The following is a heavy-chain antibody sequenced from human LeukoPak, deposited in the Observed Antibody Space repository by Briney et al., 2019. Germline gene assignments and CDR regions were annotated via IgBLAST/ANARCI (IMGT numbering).Heavy chain of an antibody. J-gene: IGHJ4*02. Sequence: GESLKISCKGSGYSFTSYWIGWVRQMPGKGLEWMGIIYPGDSDTRYSPSFQGQVTISADKSISTAYLQWSSLKASDTAMYYCASSYSSSGYYFDYWGQGTLVTVSS. D-gene: IGHD6-6*01. CDR2: IYPGDSDT. CDR1: GYSFTSYW. V-gene: IGHV5-51*01. CDR3: ASSYSSSGYYFDY.